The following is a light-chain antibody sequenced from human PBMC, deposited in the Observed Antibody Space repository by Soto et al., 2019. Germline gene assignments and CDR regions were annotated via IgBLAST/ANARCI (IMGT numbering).Light chain of an antibody. V-gene: IGLV2-14*01. J-gene: IGLJ1*01. CDR2: DVT. CDR1: NSDVGGYNS. CDR3: AAWDDSLNGFYV. Sequence: QYVLTQPASVSGSPGQSITISCTGTNSDVGGYNSVSWYRQDPGKAPKLMIYDVTNRPSGVSNRSSGSKSGTSASLAISGLQSEDEADYYCAAWDDSLNGFYVFRTGTKVTVL.